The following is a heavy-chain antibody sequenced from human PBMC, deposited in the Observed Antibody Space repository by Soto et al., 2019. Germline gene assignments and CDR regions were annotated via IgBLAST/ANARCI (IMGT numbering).Heavy chain of an antibody. V-gene: IGHV3-21*01. CDR1: GFTFSIYS. CDR2: ISSSSSYI. CDR3: ARGHPGVEVTAPYY. D-gene: IGHD3-3*01. Sequence: GGSLRLSCAASGFTFSIYSMNWVRQAPGKGLEWVSSISSSSSYIYYADSVKGRFTISRDNAKNSLYLQMNSLRAEDTAVYYCARGHPGVEVTAPYYWGQGTLVTVSS. J-gene: IGHJ4*02.